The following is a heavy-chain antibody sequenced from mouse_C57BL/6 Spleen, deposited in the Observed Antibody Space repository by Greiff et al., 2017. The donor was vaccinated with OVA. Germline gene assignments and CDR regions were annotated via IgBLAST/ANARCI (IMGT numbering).Heavy chain of an antibody. J-gene: IGHJ4*01. CDR1: GYSITSGYY. CDR3: AGTVVATRAMDY. V-gene: IGHV3-6*01. Sequence: DVHLVESGPGLVKPSQSLSLTCSVTGYSITSGYYWNWIRQFPGNKLEWMGYISYDGSNNYNPSLKNRISITRDTSKNQFFLKLNSVTTEDTATYYCAGTVVATRAMDYWGQGTSVTVSS. D-gene: IGHD1-1*01. CDR2: ISYDGSN.